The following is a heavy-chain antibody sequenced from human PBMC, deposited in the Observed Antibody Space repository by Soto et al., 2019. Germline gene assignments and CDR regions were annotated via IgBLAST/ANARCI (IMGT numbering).Heavy chain of an antibody. CDR2: INAGNGNT. CDR3: ARGGSLYWYLAL. V-gene: IGHV1-3*01. D-gene: IGHD1-26*01. J-gene: IGHJ2*01. Sequence: GASVKVSCKASGYTFTSYAMHWVRQAPGQRLEWMGWINAGNGNTKYSQKFQGRVTITRDTSASTAYMELSSLRSEDTAVYYCARGGSLYWYLALWGRGTLVTVSS. CDR1: GYTFTSYA.